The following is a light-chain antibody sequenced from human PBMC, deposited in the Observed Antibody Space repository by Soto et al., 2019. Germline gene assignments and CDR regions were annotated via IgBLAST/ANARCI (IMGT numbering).Light chain of an antibody. CDR1: QSISSSY. V-gene: IGKV3-20*01. CDR3: QQYGSSSWT. Sequence: EIVLTQSPGTLSLSPGKRATLSCRASQSISSSYLAWYQQRPGQAPSLLIYGASSRATGIPDRFSGSGSGTEFTLTISRLEPEDFAVYYCQQYGSSSWTFGQGTQVDIK. J-gene: IGKJ1*01. CDR2: GAS.